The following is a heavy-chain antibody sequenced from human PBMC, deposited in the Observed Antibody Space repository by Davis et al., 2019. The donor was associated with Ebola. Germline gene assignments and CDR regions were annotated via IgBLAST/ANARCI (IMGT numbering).Heavy chain of an antibody. CDR2: IIPIFGTA. CDR1: GGTFSSYA. V-gene: IGHV1-69*13. CDR3: ARADLLMGLGDYYYGMDV. J-gene: IGHJ6*02. D-gene: IGHD2-8*01. Sequence: SVKVSCKASGGTFSSYAISWVRQAPGQGLEWMGGIIPIFGTANYAQKFQGRVTITADESTSTAYMELSSLRSEDTAVYYCARADLLMGLGDYYYGMDVWGQGTTVTVSS.